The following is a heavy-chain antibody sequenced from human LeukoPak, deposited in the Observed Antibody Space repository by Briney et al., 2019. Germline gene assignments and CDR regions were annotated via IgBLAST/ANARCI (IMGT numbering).Heavy chain of an antibody. CDR2: IYYSGST. V-gene: IGHV4-59*01. CDR3: ARVHYYDSLNPLYYFDY. Sequence: SETLSLTCTVSGGSISSYCWSWIRQPPGKGLEWIGYIYYSGSTNYNPSLKSRVTISVDTSKNQFSLKLSSVTAADTAVYYCARVHYYDSLNPLYYFDYWGQGTLVTVSS. CDR1: GGSISSYC. J-gene: IGHJ4*02. D-gene: IGHD3-22*01.